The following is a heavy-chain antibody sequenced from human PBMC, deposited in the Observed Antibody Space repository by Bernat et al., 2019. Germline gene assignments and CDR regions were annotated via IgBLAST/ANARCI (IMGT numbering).Heavy chain of an antibody. J-gene: IGHJ4*02. CDR3: ARGGTRITMVRGVVFDY. V-gene: IGHV4-31*03. Sequence: QLQLQESGPGLVKPSETLSLTCTVSGGSISSSSYYWSWIRQHPGKGLEWIGYIYYSGSTYYNPSLKSRVTISVDTSKNQFSLKLSSVTAADTAVYYCARGGTRITMVRGVVFDYWGQGTLVTVSS. CDR1: GGSISSSSYY. CDR2: IYYSGST. D-gene: IGHD3-10*01.